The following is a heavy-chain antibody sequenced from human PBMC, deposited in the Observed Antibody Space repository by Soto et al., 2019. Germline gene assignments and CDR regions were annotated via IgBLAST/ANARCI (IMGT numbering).Heavy chain of an antibody. J-gene: IGHJ4*02. Sequence: QVQLVQSGAEVKKPGASVKVSCKASGYTFTSYGISWVRQAPGQGLEWMGWISAYNGNTNYAQKLQGRVTMTKDTTRSKAQMELRSPGTDDKGVYFWERDRGGGRAAQTDYWGQGTLVTVSS. V-gene: IGHV1-18*01. CDR2: ISAYNGNT. CDR1: GYTFTSYG. CDR3: ERDRGGGRAAQTDY. D-gene: IGHD2-15*01.